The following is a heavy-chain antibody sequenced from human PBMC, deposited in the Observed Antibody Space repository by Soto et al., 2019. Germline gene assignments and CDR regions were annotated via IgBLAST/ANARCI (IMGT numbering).Heavy chain of an antibody. CDR2: ITYSGIA. V-gene: IGHV4-34*01. J-gene: IGHJ1*01. CDR3: ARDFMH. Sequence: QEQLQQWGTGLLKPSETLSLSCGLYGDSFSGFYWSWIRQPPGKGLEWIGEITYSGIANYNPSLTSRVTISVDTSKNQFSLRLSSVTAADTAVYYCARDFMHWGQGTLVTVSS. CDR1: GDSFSGFY.